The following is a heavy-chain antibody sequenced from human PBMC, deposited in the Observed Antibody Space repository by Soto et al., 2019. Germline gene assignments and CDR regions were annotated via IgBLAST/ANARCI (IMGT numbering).Heavy chain of an antibody. CDR1: GGTFSSYT. Sequence: QVQLVQSGAEVKKPGSSVKVSCKASGGTFSSYTISWVRQAPGQGLEWMGRLIPILGIANYAQKFQGRVTITADKSTSTAYMELSSLRSEDTAVYYCARERRGGDCSGCSCYLGYWGQGTLVTVSS. CDR2: LIPILGIA. D-gene: IGHD2-15*01. V-gene: IGHV1-69*08. CDR3: ARERRGGDCSGCSCYLGY. J-gene: IGHJ4*02.